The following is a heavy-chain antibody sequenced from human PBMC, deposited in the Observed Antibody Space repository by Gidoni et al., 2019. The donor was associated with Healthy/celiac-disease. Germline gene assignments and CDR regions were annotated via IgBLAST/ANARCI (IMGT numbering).Heavy chain of an antibody. CDR2: IQYSGSS. CDR1: GGSIRSSSYY. CDR3: ASHVLLWFGESPNWFDP. J-gene: IGHJ5*02. Sequence: QLQLQESGPGLGKPSETLSLTCTVSGGSIRSSSYYWGWIRQPPGKGLEWIGSIQYSGSSYYNPSLKSRVTISVDTSKNQFSLKLSSVTAADTAVYYCASHVLLWFGESPNWFDPWGQGTLVTVSS. V-gene: IGHV4-39*01. D-gene: IGHD3-10*01.